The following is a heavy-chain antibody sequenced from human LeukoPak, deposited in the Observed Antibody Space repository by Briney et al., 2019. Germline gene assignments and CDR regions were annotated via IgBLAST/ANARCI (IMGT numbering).Heavy chain of an antibody. CDR1: GFTFSSYW. V-gene: IGHV3-74*01. J-gene: IGHJ5*02. D-gene: IGHD2-2*01. CDR2: INSDGSST. CDR3: ARDRGYCSSTSCYGNH. Sequence: GGPLRLSCAASGFTFSSYWMHWVRQAPGKGLVWVSRINSDGSSTSYADSVKGRFTISRDNAKNTLYLQMNSLRAEDTAVYYCARDRGYCSSTSCYGNHWGQGTLVTVSS.